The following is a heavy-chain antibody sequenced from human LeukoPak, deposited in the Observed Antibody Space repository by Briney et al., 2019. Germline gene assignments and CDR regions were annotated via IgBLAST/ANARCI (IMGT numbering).Heavy chain of an antibody. CDR2: MNQDGSAK. J-gene: IGHJ4*02. CDR3: SKVNY. V-gene: IGHV3-7*01. CDR1: GFTFSNSW. Sequence: HPGGSLRLSCAAPGFTFSNSWMSWLRQAPGKGLEWVAHMNQDGSAKFYVDSVKGRFTISRDNAKNSLYLQMNSLRAEDTAVYYCSKVNYWGQGTLVTVSS. D-gene: IGHD3-22*01.